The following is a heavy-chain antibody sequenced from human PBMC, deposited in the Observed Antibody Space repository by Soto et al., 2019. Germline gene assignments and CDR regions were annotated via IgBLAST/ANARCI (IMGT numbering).Heavy chain of an antibody. V-gene: IGHV1-18*01. J-gene: IGHJ2*01. D-gene: IGHD2-15*01. CDR2: IGPYEGVT. CDR3: ARCYCSVGSCYTCWHFDL. Sequence: QVQLVQSGAEVKKPGASVRVSCKASGYTFNDYGISWVRQAPGQGLEWMGWIGPYEGVTNHAQTFQGRGTMTVATSTTTADMELRSLRSDDTALYYCARCYCSVGSCYTCWHFDLWGPGTLVTVTA. CDR1: GYTFNDYG.